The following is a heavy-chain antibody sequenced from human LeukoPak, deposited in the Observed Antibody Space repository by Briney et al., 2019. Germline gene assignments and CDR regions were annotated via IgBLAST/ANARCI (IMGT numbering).Heavy chain of an antibody. Sequence: KPSETLSLTSTLSCLFIQYYYLIWVRQPAGKGLEGVVRIYNRWSTNYNPSLKSRVTMSVDTSKNEFSLKQSSVTAADTAVYYCARDTYSYGYVFPDYWGQGTLVTVSS. CDR2: IYNRWST. J-gene: IGHJ4*02. CDR3: ARDTYSYGYVFPDY. D-gene: IGHD5-18*01. CDR1: CLFIQYYY. V-gene: IGHV4-4*07.